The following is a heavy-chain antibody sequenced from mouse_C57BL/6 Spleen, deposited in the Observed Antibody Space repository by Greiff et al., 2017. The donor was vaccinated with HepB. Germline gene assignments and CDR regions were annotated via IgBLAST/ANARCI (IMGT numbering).Heavy chain of an antibody. J-gene: IGHJ3*01. D-gene: IGHD1-1*01. CDR2: ISNGGGST. CDR1: GFTFSDYY. Sequence: DVMLVESGGGLVQPGGSLKLSCAASGFTFSDYYMYWVRQTPEKRLEWVAYISNGGGSTYYPDTVKGRFTISRDNAKNTLYLKMSRLKSEDTAIDYCARHDCSGAYWGQRTLVTVSA. V-gene: IGHV5-12*01. CDR3: ARHDCSGAY.